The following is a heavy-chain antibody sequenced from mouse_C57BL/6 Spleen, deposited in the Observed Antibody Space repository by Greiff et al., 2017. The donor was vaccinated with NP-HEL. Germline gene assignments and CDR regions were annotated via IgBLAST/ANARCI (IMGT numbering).Heavy chain of an antibody. J-gene: IGHJ3*01. D-gene: IGHD1-1*01. CDR1: GFTFSSYG. CDR3: ANYYGSSLFAY. CDR2: ISSGGSYT. V-gene: IGHV5-6*01. Sequence: EVKLVESGGDLVKPGGSLKLSCAASGFTFSSYGMSWVRQTPDKRLEWVATISSGGSYTYYPDSVKGRFTISRDNAKNTLYLQMSSLKSEDTAMYYCANYYGSSLFAYWGQGTLVTVSA.